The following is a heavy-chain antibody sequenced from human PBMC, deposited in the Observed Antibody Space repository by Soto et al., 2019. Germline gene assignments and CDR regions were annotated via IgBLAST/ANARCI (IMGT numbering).Heavy chain of an antibody. CDR2: ISGSGGST. J-gene: IGHJ4*02. CDR3: AKATYYDFWSGSGPFDF. CDR1: GFTFSGYA. V-gene: IGHV3-23*01. D-gene: IGHD3-3*01. Sequence: GGSLRLSCAASGFTFSGYAMSWVRQAPGRGLEWVAAISGSGGSTFYADSVKGRFTISRDNSKNTLYLQMHTLRAADTAVYYCAKATYYDFWSGSGPFDFWGLGAFVTVSS.